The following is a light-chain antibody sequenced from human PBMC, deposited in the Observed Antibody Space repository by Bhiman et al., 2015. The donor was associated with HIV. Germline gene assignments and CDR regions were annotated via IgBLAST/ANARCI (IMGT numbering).Light chain of an antibody. J-gene: IGLJ2*01. CDR1: SSDVGDYKY. CDR3: SSYASSGPSHVI. Sequence: QSALTQPASVSGSPGQSITISCTATSSDVGDYKYVSWYQQHPGKAPKLIIYDVNKRLSGVSNRFSGSKSGNTASLTISELQAEDEADYYCSSYASSGPSHVIFGGGTRLTVL. V-gene: IGLV2-14*03. CDR2: DVN.